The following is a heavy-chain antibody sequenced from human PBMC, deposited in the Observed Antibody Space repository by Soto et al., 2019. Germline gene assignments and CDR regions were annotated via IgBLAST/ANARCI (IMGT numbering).Heavy chain of an antibody. CDR1: GFSISSNY. Sequence: EVQLVESGGGLIQTGGSLRLSCAASGFSISSNYIAWVRQPPGKGLEWVSTTFSGGNTEYAASVKGRCSISRDNYKNTLYLQMDNLRVEDTAVYYCARKPPSAIQGWAFGMDVWGQGTTVSVSS. CDR3: ARKPPSAIQGWAFGMDV. J-gene: IGHJ6*02. D-gene: IGHD2-21*01. CDR2: TFSGGNT. V-gene: IGHV3-53*01.